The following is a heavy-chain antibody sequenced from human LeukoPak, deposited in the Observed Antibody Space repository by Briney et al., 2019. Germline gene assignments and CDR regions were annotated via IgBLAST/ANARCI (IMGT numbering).Heavy chain of an antibody. Sequence: GGSLRLSCAASGFTFSSYAMSWVRQAPGKGLEWVSAISGSGGSTYYADSVKGRFTISRDNSKNTLYLQMNSLRAEETAVYYCAKEKFPVVPAAMHLDYWGQGTLVTVPP. D-gene: IGHD2-2*01. J-gene: IGHJ4*02. CDR1: GFTFSSYA. CDR2: ISGSGGST. CDR3: AKEKFPVVPAAMHLDY. V-gene: IGHV3-23*01.